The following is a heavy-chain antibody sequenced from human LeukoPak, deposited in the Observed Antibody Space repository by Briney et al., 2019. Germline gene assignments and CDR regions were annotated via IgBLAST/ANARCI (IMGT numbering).Heavy chain of an antibody. J-gene: IGHJ4*02. CDR2: IYTSGST. V-gene: IGHV4-61*02. Sequence: SETLSLTCTVSGGSISSGSYYWSWIRQPAGRGLEWFGRIYTSGSTNYNPSLKRRVTISVDTSKNQFSLKLSSVTAADTAVYYCARGPRGYSGYGLLRFDYWGQGTLVSVSS. CDR3: ARGPRGYSGYGLLRFDY. CDR1: GGSISSGSYY. D-gene: IGHD5-12*01.